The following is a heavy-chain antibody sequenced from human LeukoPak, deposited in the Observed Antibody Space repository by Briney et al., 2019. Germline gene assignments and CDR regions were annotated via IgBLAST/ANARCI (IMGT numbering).Heavy chain of an antibody. J-gene: IGHJ3*02. V-gene: IGHV3-11*04. Sequence: GGSLRLSCAASGFTFTDYYMSWIRQAPGKGLDWVSYISSSGSPISYAGSVKGRFTISRDNAKNSLYLQMNSLRVEDTAVYYCARASALLGSGGSCYSEGCYAFDIWGQGTMVTVSS. D-gene: IGHD2-15*01. CDR1: GFTFTDYY. CDR2: ISSSGSPI. CDR3: ARASALLGSGGSCYSEGCYAFDI.